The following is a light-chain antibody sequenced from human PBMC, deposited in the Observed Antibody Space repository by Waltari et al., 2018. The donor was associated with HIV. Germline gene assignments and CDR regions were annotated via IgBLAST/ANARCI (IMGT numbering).Light chain of an antibody. CDR2: GNS. CDR3: QSYDSSLTVVI. V-gene: IGLV1-40*01. CDR1: SSNIGAGYD. Sequence: QSVLTQPPSVSGAPGQRVTISCTGSSSNIGAGYDVHWYQQVPGTAPKLLIFGNSNRPSGVPDRFAGSKSANSASLAITGLQADDESDYYCQSYDSSLTVVIFGGGTKLTVL. J-gene: IGLJ2*01.